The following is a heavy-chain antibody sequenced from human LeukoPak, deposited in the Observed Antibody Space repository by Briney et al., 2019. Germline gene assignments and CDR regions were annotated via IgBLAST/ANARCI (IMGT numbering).Heavy chain of an antibody. V-gene: IGHV3-30*04. CDR3: ARDRGRYCSSTSCYFSGYMDV. CDR1: GFTFSSYA. J-gene: IGHJ6*03. CDR2: ILYDGSNK. Sequence: GRSLRLSWAAAGFTFSSYAMHWVRQAPGKGLEWVAVILYDGSNKYYADSVKGRFTISRDNSKSTLYLQMNSLRAEDTAVYYCARDRGRYCSSTSCYFSGYMDVWGKGSTVTVSS. D-gene: IGHD2-2*01.